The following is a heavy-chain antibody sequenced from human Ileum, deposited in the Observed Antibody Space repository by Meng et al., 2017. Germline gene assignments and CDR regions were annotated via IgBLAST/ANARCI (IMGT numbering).Heavy chain of an antibody. CDR3: ARPAGYSSDWYKYFQH. CDR2: INHSGSS. CDR1: GGSFSGYY. V-gene: IGHV4-34*02. D-gene: IGHD6-13*01. Sequence: QERLQQWGAGRVKPSETLSLTCAGYGGSFSGYYWSWVRPSPGKGLEWIAEINHSGSSNYNPSFQSRVTISVDRPRNQFPLKLSSVTAADTGVYYCARPAGYSSDWYKYFQHWGQGTLVTVSS. J-gene: IGHJ1*01.